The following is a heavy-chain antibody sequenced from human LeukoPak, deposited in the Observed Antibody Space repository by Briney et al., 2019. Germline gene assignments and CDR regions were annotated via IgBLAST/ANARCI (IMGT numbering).Heavy chain of an antibody. J-gene: IGHJ4*02. D-gene: IGHD1-7*01. Sequence: GASVKVSCKASGYTFTGYYMHWVRQAPGQGLEWMGWINPNSGGTNYAQKFQGRVTMTRDTSISTAYMELSRLRSDDTAVYYCARDGSGTTVDYFDYWGQGTLVTVSS. V-gene: IGHV1-2*02. CDR1: GYTFTGYY. CDR3: ARDGSGTTVDYFDY. CDR2: INPNSGGT.